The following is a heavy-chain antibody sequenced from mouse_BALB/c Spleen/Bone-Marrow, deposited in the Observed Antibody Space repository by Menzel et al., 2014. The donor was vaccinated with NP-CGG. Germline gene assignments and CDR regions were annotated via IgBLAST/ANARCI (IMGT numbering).Heavy chain of an antibody. CDR2: INPYNDGT. Sequence: VQLQQPGPELVKPGASVKMSCKASGYTFTSYVMHWVKQKPGQGLEWIGYINPYNDGTKYNEKFKGMATLTSDRSSSTAYMELSSLTSEDSAVYYCAKGGNYRYDFDYWGQGTTHTVSS. D-gene: IGHD2-14*01. CDR3: AKGGNYRYDFDY. J-gene: IGHJ2*01. V-gene: IGHV1-14*01. CDR1: GYTFTSYV.